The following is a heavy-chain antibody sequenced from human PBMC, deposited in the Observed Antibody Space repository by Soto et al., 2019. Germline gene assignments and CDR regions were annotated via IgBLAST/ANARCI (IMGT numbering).Heavy chain of an antibody. CDR3: ARSSYDYVWGSYRHPLDY. CDR2: INSDGSST. J-gene: IGHJ4*02. D-gene: IGHD3-16*02. Sequence: GGSLRLSCAASGFTFSSYWMHWVRQAPGKGLVWVSRINSDGSSTSYADSVKGRFTISRDNAKNTLYLQMNSLRAEDTAVYYCARSSYDYVWGSYRHPLDYWGQGTLVTVSS. V-gene: IGHV3-74*01. CDR1: GFTFSSYW.